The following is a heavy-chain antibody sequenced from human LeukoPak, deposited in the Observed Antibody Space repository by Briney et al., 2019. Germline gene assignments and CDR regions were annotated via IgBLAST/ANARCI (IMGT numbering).Heavy chain of an antibody. J-gene: IGHJ4*02. CDR1: GVSISSISYY. Sequence: SETLSLTCTVSGVSISSISYYWGWVRQSPGKGLEWIGTIYYTGTTYYNPSLRSRVTISLNTSKNQFSLKLNSVTAADTAVYYCAREMRYSGAYYFDYWGQGTLVTVSS. D-gene: IGHD6-25*01. V-gene: IGHV4-39*01. CDR3: AREMRYSGAYYFDY. CDR2: IYYTGTT.